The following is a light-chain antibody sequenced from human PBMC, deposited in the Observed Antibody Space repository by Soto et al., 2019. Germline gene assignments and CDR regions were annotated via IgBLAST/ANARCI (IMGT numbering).Light chain of an antibody. CDR3: TSYTSSITLVV. Sequence: QSVLTQPASVSGSPGQSITISCTGTSSDVGGYNLVSWYQHHPGKAPKLMIYDVSNRPSGVSNRFSGSKSGNTASLTISGLQAEDEADYYCTSYTSSITLVVFGGGTKLTVL. CDR1: SSDVGGYNL. CDR2: DVS. V-gene: IGLV2-14*03. J-gene: IGLJ2*01.